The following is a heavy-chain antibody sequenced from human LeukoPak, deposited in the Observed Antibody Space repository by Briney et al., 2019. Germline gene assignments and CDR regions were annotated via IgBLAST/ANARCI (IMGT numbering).Heavy chain of an antibody. V-gene: IGHV1-46*01. Sequence: ASVKVSCKVSGYTFTSYYMHWVRQAPGQGLEWMGIINPSGGSTSYAQKFQGRVTMTRDMSTSTVYMELSSLRSEDTAVYYCARGGIVVVPAAISPDFDYWGQGTLVTVSS. CDR2: INPSGGST. J-gene: IGHJ4*02. D-gene: IGHD2-2*01. CDR3: ARGGIVVVPAAISPDFDY. CDR1: GYTFTSYY.